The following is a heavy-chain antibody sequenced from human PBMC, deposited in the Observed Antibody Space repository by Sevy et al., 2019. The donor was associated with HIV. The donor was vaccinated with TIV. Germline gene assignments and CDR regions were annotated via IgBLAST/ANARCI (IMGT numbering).Heavy chain of an antibody. Sequence: GGSLRLSCEASGFTFSDYWMTWVRQAPGKGLGWVANINRDGSEKYYIDSVKGRFIISRHNIKKSLFLQMKTLRVEDTAVYYCLRGGGGYWGQEILVTVSS. V-gene: IGHV3-7*01. D-gene: IGHD5-12*01. CDR3: LRGGGGY. J-gene: IGHJ4*02. CDR2: INRDGSEK. CDR1: GFTFSDYW.